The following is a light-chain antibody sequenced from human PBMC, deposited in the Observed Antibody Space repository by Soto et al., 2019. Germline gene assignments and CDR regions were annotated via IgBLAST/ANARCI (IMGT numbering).Light chain of an antibody. Sequence: EIVLTQSPGTLSLSLGERATLSCRASQSVSSNYLAWYQQRPGQAPRLLIYGASSRPTGIPDRFSGSGSGTDFTLTIGRLEPEDFAVYYCQQYGSSPRTFGQGTKVEIK. J-gene: IGKJ1*01. CDR1: QSVSSNY. V-gene: IGKV3-20*01. CDR3: QQYGSSPRT. CDR2: GAS.